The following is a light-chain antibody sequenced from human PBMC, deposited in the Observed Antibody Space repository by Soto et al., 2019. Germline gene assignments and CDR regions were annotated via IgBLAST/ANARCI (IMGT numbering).Light chain of an antibody. CDR3: QQYDNLPGFT. CDR1: QDISNY. CDR2: DAS. V-gene: IGKV1-33*01. Sequence: DIQMTQSPSSLSASVGVRVTITCQASQDISNYLNWYQQKPGKAPKLLIYDASNLETGVPSRFSGSGSGTDFTFTISSLQPEDIATYYCQQYDNLPGFTFGPGTKVDIK. J-gene: IGKJ3*01.